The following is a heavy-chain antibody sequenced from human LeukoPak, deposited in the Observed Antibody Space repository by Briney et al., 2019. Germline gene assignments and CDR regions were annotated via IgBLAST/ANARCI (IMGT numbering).Heavy chain of an antibody. CDR1: GFTFSAYT. J-gene: IGHJ4*02. V-gene: IGHV3-21*04. CDR2: ISSSGSYI. D-gene: IGHD3-10*01. CDR3: AKGPMRQGRYYFDY. Sequence: GGSLRLSCAASGFTFSAYTMNWVRQPPGKGLEWVSYISSSGSYIYYADSVKGRFTISRDNAKNSLYLQMNSLRAEDTALYYCAKGPMRQGRYYFDYWGQGTLVTVSS.